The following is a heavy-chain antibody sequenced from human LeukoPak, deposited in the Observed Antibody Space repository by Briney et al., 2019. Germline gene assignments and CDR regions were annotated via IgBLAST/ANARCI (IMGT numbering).Heavy chain of an antibody. CDR1: GFTFSSYS. CDR2: ISSGSSTI. D-gene: IGHD6-19*01. J-gene: IGHJ4*02. Sequence: GGSLRLSCAASGFTFSSYSMNWVRQAPGKGLEWVSYISSGSSTIYYGDSVKGRFTISRDNAKNSLYLQMNSLRDEDTAVYYCASPKAMSSGWYWPFDYWGQGTLVTVSS. V-gene: IGHV3-48*02. CDR3: ASPKAMSSGWYWPFDY.